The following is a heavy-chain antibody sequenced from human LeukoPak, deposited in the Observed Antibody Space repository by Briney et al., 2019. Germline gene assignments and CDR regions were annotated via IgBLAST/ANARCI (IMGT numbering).Heavy chain of an antibody. V-gene: IGHV1-46*01. CDR3: ARAIVVGAPRVWFDP. CDR2: INPSGGST. CDR1: GYTFTSYY. J-gene: IGHJ5*02. D-gene: IGHD1-26*01. Sequence: ASVKVSCKASGYTFTSYYMHWVRQAPGQGLEWMGIINPSGGSTSYAQKFQGRVTMTRDTSTSTAYMELSSLRSEDTAVYYCARAIVVGAPRVWFDPWGQGTLVTVSS.